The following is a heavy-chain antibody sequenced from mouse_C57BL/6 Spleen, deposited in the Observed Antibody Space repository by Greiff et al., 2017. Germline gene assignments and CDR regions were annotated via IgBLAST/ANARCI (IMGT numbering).Heavy chain of an antibody. CDR3: ALYDGYPAWFAY. CDR2: IYPGSGST. D-gene: IGHD2-3*01. Sequence: QVQLQQPGAELVKPGASVKMSCKASGYTFTSYWITWVKQRPGQGLEWIGDIYPGSGSTNYNEKFKSKATLTVDTSSRTAYMQLSSLTSEDSAVYYCALYDGYPAWFAYWGQGTLVTVSA. J-gene: IGHJ3*01. CDR1: GYTFTSYW. V-gene: IGHV1-55*01.